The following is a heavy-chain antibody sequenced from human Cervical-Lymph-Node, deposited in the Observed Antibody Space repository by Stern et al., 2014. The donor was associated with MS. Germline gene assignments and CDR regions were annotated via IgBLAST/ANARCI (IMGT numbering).Heavy chain of an antibody. J-gene: IGHJ4*02. CDR1: GGTFSNSG. CDR2: IIPPFGTT. V-gene: IGHV1-69*06. D-gene: IGHD1-26*01. Sequence: MQLVESGAEGRKPGSSVKVSCKASGGTFSNSGISWVRQAPGQGLEWMGGIIPPFGTTNYAQKFQGRVTITADNSTGTAFLELRSLTSDDTAVYYCARDLGVGPTAYWGQGTLVTVSS. CDR3: ARDLGVGPTAY.